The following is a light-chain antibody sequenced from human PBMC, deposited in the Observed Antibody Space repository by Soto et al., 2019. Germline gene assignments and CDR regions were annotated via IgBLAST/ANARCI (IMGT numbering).Light chain of an antibody. J-gene: IGKJ1*01. CDR3: QQYNNWTRT. CDR2: GAS. Sequence: EIVMTQSPATLSVSPGASATLSCRASQSVSTNLAWYQQKPGQVPRVLIYGASTRATEIPARFSGSGSGTEFTLTIDSLHSEDFAVYYCQQYNNWTRTFGQGTKVDIX. V-gene: IGKV3-15*01. CDR1: QSVSTN.